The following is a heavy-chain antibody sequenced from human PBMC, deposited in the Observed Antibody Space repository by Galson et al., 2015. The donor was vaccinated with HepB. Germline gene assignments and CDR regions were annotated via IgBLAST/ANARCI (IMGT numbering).Heavy chain of an antibody. CDR1: GFTFSSYW. Sequence: SLRLSCAASGFTFSSYWMSWVRQAPGKGLEWVANIKQDGSEKYYVDAVKGRFTISRDNAKNSLYLQMNSLRAEDTAVYYCASLMVVTDFDYWGQGTLVAVSS. D-gene: IGHD4-23*01. CDR2: IKQDGSEK. CDR3: ASLMVVTDFDY. V-gene: IGHV3-7*03. J-gene: IGHJ4*02.